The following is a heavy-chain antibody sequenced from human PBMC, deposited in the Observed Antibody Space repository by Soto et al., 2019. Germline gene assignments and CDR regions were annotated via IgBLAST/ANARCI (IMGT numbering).Heavy chain of an antibody. J-gene: IGHJ5*02. CDR1: GGSISSGGYS. CDR3: ARGQVVAARP. CDR2: NYHSGST. Sequence: QLQLQESGSGLVKPSQTLSLTCAVSGGSISSGGYSWSWIRQPPGKGLEWIGYNYHSGSTYYHPSLXRXVXKXXDRSKNQFSLKLRSATAADTAVYYCARGQVVAARPWGQGTLVTVSS. V-gene: IGHV4-30-2*01. D-gene: IGHD2-15*01.